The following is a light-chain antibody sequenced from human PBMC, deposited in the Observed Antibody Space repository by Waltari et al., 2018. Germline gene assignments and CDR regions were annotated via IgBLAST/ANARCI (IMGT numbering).Light chain of an antibody. CDR1: SGHSSNI. Sequence: QLVLTQSPSASASLGASVKLTCTLSSGHSSNIIAWLQQQPEKGPRYLMKVNSDGSHSKGDEIPDRFSGSSSGAERYLTSSSVQSEDEADYYCQTGGHGTWVFGGGTTLTVL. V-gene: IGLV4-69*01. J-gene: IGLJ3*02. CDR3: QTGGHGTWV. CDR2: VNSDGSH.